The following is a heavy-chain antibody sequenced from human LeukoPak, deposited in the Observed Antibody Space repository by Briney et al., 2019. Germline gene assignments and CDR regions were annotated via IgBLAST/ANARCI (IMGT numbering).Heavy chain of an antibody. CDR2: IYPGDSDT. V-gene: IGHV5-51*01. CDR1: GYSFTSYW. CDR3: ARLGYGSSSVNFDY. Sequence: GESLQISCKSSGYSFTSYWIGWVRQMPGKGLEWMGIIYPGDSDTRYSPSFQGQVTISADKSISAAYLQWSSLKASDTAVYYCARLGYGSSSVNFDYWGQGTLVTVSS. J-gene: IGHJ4*02. D-gene: IGHD6-13*01.